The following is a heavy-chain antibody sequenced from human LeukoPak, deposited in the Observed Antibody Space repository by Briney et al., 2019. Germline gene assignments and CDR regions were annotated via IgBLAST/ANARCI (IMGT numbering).Heavy chain of an antibody. D-gene: IGHD2-2*03. Sequence: GASVKVSCKASGYTFTGYYMHWVRQAPGQGLEWMGWINPNSGGTNYAQKFQGRVTMTRDMSTSTVYMELSSLRSEDTAVYYCASGGGYCSSTSCRRYAFDIWGQGTMVTVSS. CDR3: ASGGGYCSSTSCRRYAFDI. CDR2: INPNSGGT. CDR1: GYTFTGYY. V-gene: IGHV1-2*02. J-gene: IGHJ3*02.